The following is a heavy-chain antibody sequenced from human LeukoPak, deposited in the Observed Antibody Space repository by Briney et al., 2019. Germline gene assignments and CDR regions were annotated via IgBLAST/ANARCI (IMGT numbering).Heavy chain of an antibody. V-gene: IGHV3-11*01. J-gene: IGHJ6*04. CDR3: ARDKDFMVV. CDR2: IGSSGITT. CDR1: GFTFSDYY. Sequence: GGSLRLSCAASGFTFSDYYMSWIRQAPGKGLEWVSYIGSSGITTYSADSVKGRFTISRDNTKNSLYLQMNSLRAEDTAVYYCARDKDFMVVWGKGTTVTVSS.